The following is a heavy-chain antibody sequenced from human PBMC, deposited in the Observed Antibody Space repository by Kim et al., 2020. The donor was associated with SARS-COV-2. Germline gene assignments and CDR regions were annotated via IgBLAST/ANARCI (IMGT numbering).Heavy chain of an antibody. CDR2: IYPDDSDT. J-gene: IGHJ5*02. Sequence: GESLKISCKGSGYRFTKYWIGWVRQMPGKGLEWVGIIYPDDSDTRYSPSFQGQVTISADRSINTVYLQWTSLQASNTAIYYCAKTYCSGGDCYYVWFDHWGQGTLVTVSS. V-gene: IGHV5-51*01. CDR3: AKTYCSGGDCYYVWFDH. CDR1: GYRFTKYW. D-gene: IGHD2-15*01.